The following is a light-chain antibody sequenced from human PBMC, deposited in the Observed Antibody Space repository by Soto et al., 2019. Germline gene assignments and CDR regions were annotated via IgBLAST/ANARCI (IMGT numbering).Light chain of an antibody. CDR3: MQPLQSWT. CDR2: LGS. CDR1: QSSLLIIDYNY. V-gene: IGKV2-28*01. Sequence: VWPHFPLSCPSTPEEPASISSGFGQSSLLIIDYNYLDWNLQKPGQSPQLLTYLGSNRASGVPDRFSGSGSGTDFTLKISRVEAEDVGVYYCMQPLQSWTFGQGTKVEIK. J-gene: IGKJ1*01.